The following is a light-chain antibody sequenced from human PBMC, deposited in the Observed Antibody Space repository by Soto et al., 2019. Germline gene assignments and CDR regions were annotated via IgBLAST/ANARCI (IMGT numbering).Light chain of an antibody. CDR1: QSVSSY. CDR3: QQYSKWPIT. CDR2: DAS. V-gene: IGKV3-11*01. J-gene: IGKJ5*01. Sequence: EIVLTQSPATLSLSPGERATLSCRASQSVSSYLAWYQQKPGQAPRLLIYDASNRATGIPARFSGSGSGTDFTLTISRLEPEDFAVYYCQQYSKWPITFGQGTRLEIK.